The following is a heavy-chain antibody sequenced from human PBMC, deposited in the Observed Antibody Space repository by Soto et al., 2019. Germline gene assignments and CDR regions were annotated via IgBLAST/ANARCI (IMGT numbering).Heavy chain of an antibody. CDR1: GFTFDYDW. J-gene: IGHJ3*01. Sequence: EVKLVESGGGLVQPGESLRLSCAASGFTFDYDWMHWVRQAPGKGLVWVSRIHSDGTSTTYADSVKGRFTISRDNAKNTLSLQMNSLRAEDTAVYYCARGDRGAFDLWGQGTVVTVSS. CDR2: IHSDGTST. D-gene: IGHD1-26*01. V-gene: IGHV3-74*03. CDR3: ARGDRGAFDL.